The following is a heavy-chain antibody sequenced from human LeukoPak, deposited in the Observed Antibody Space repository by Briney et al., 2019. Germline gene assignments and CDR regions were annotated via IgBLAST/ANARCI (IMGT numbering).Heavy chain of an antibody. Sequence: PGGSLRLSCAASGCTFSNYAIYWVRQAPGKGLEWVSAISGRGDNTYYADSVKGRFTISRDNSKNTLSLQMNSLRAEDTAVYYCAKEDYDSSGFAFDCWGQRTLVTVSS. CDR3: AKEDYDSSGFAFDC. V-gene: IGHV3-23*01. D-gene: IGHD3-22*01. CDR1: GCTFSNYA. CDR2: ISGRGDNT. J-gene: IGHJ4*02.